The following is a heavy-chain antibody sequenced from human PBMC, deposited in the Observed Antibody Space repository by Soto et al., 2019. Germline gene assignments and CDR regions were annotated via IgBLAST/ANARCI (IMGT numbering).Heavy chain of an antibody. CDR3: ARDVGPVTIFGEALSGYFDF. Sequence: VPLVESGGGLVQPGGSLRLSCAVSGFSFGNYWMSWVRQAPGKGLEWLASIKEDGSERYYLDSVKGGFTISRDNAKDSLSLQMNSLRGEDTAFYYCARDVGPVTIFGEALSGYFDFWGQGTLVTVSS. J-gene: IGHJ4*02. CDR2: IKEDGSER. D-gene: IGHD3-3*01. V-gene: IGHV3-7*03. CDR1: GFSFGNYW.